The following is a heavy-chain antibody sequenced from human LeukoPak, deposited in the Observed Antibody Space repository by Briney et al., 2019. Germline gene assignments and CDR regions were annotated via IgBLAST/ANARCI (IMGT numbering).Heavy chain of an antibody. CDR3: AKPGVGVAAGQGGYFDY. CDR2: ISYDGNNK. Sequence: PGGSLRLSCAASGFTFSNYGMHWVREAPGRGLEWVAVISYDGNNKYYADSVKGRFTISRDNSKNTLLLQMNSLRADDTAVYYCAKPGVGVAAGQGGYFDYWGQGTLITVSS. D-gene: IGHD6-13*01. CDR1: GFTFSNYG. J-gene: IGHJ4*02. V-gene: IGHV3-30*18.